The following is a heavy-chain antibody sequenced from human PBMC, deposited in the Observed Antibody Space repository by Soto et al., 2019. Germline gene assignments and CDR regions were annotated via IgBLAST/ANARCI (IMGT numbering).Heavy chain of an antibody. CDR1: GYTFSDYF. Sequence: QVQLVQSGAEVRKSGASVKVSCKASGYTFSDYFIQWLRQAPGQGLEWVAWINPKTAATNYAKKFQDRVTVISDTSFSTAYLELTRLRPDDTALYYCARIKWGLDYYSGMDVWGQGTAVSVSS. CDR3: ARIKWGLDYYSGMDV. CDR2: INPKTAAT. D-gene: IGHD1-26*01. V-gene: IGHV1-2*02. J-gene: IGHJ6*02.